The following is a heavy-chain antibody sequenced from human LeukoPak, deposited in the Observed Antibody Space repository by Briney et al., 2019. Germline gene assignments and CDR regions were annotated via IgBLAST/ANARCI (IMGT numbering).Heavy chain of an antibody. CDR1: GYTFTSYD. CDR2: VSPNSDNT. J-gene: IGHJ4*02. V-gene: IGHV1-8*01. CDR3: ATDGIAAAGTRSY. D-gene: IGHD6-13*01. Sequence: ASVKVSCKASGYTFTSYDINWVRQATGQGLEWMGWVSPNSDNTGYAQKFQGRVTFTRDTSISTAYMELRSLTSEDTAVYYCATDGIAAAGTRSYWGQGTLVTVSS.